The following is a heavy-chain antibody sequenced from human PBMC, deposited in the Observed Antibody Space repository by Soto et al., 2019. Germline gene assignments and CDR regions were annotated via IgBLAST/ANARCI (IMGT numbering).Heavy chain of an antibody. CDR2: ISAYNGNT. CDR1: GYTFTSYG. Sequence: ASVKVSCKASGYTFTSYGISWVRQPPGQGHECMGWISAYNGNTNYAQKLQGRVTMNTDTSTSTAYMELRSLRSDDTAVYYCARASYYDFWSGYYTWSYYYYGMDVWGQGTTVTVSS. CDR3: ARASYYDFWSGYYTWSYYYYGMDV. V-gene: IGHV1-18*01. J-gene: IGHJ6*02. D-gene: IGHD3-3*01.